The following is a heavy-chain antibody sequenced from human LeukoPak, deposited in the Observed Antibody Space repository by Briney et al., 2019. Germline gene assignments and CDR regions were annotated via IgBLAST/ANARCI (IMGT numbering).Heavy chain of an antibody. CDR1: GFPFSNYG. CDR3: AKSRAPTADPDAFDF. V-gene: IGHV3-30*02. Sequence: GGSLRLSCAGSGFPFSNYGVHWVRQAPGKGLEWVAFIRHGENNEYYADSVKGRFTISRDNSKKSLYLQMSGLRPEDTAIYFCAKSRAPTADPDAFDFWGQGTMVTVSS. CDR2: IRHGENNE. J-gene: IGHJ3*01.